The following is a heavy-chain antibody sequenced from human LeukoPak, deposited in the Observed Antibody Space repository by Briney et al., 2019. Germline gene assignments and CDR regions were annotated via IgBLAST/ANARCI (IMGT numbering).Heavy chain of an antibody. Sequence: SETLSLTCTVSGVSISTRNYYWGWIRQPPGKGLEWIGNIFYSGSTYYSPSFKSRVTISLDTSRDQFSLKVNSVTAADTAVYYCARARIAVAGTGINLDWFDPWGQGTLVTVSS. D-gene: IGHD6-19*01. CDR1: GVSISTRNYY. CDR2: IFYSGST. J-gene: IGHJ5*02. CDR3: ARARIAVAGTGINLDWFDP. V-gene: IGHV4-39*07.